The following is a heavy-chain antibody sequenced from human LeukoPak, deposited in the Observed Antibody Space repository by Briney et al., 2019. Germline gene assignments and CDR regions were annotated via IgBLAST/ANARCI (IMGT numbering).Heavy chain of an antibody. CDR2: ISGSSSTI. J-gene: IGHJ6*02. D-gene: IGHD4-17*01. CDR1: GFTFSSYS. CDR3: ARDFYGDYILPYYYYYYGMDV. V-gene: IGHV3-48*02. Sequence: PGGSLRLSCAASGFTFSSYSMNWVRQAPGKGLEWVSYISGSSSTIYYADSVKGRFTISRDNAKNSLYLQMNSLRDEDTAVYYCARDFYGDYILPYYYYYYGMDVWGQGTTVTVSS.